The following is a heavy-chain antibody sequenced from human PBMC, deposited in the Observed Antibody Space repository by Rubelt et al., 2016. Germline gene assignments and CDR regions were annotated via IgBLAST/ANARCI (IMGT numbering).Heavy chain of an antibody. V-gene: IGHV4-34*01. CDR2: INHSGST. D-gene: IGHD4-11*01. Sequence: ESLRLSCAASGFPFSTYAMSWIRQPPGKGLEWIGEINHSGSTNYNPSLKSRVTISVDTSKNQFSLKLSSVTAADTAVYYCARGPVTTPDYYYGMDVWGQGTTVTVSS. CDR3: ARGPVTTPDYYYGMDV. J-gene: IGHJ6*02. CDR1: GFPFSTYA.